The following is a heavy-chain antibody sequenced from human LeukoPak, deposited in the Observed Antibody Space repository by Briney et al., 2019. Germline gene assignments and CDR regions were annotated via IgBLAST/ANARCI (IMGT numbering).Heavy chain of an antibody. CDR3: ARALVVRGVIGTYFDY. J-gene: IGHJ4*02. V-gene: IGHV1-69*13. CDR1: GGTFSSYA. D-gene: IGHD3-10*01. CDR2: IIPIFGTA. Sequence: SVKVSCKASGGTFSSYAISWVRQAPGQGLEWMGGIIPIFGTANYAQKFQGRVTITADESTSTAYMELSSLRSEDTAVYYCARALVVRGVIGTYFDYGGQGTLVTVSS.